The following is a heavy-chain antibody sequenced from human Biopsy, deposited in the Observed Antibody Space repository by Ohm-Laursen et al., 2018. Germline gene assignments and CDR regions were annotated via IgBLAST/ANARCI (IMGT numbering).Heavy chain of an antibody. V-gene: IGHV4-59*01. CDR1: GDSISTYF. CDR3: ARVGAGAPSIDYFDY. D-gene: IGHD1-26*01. CDR2: IYYSGST. Sequence: TLSLTCIVSGDSISTYFWSWIRQPPGKGLEWIGYIYYSGSTNYNPSLRSRVTISVDRSKNQFSLELSSVTAADTAVYYCARVGAGAPSIDYFDYWGQGALVTVSS. J-gene: IGHJ4*02.